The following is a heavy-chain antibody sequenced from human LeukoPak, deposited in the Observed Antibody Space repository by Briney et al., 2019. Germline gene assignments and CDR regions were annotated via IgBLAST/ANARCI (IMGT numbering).Heavy chain of an antibody. Sequence: KPSETLSLTCTVSGDSISGYYWSWIRQPPGKGLEWIGYIYISGSTNYNPSLKSRVTISVDTSKNQFSLQLNSVTPEDTAVYYCARGPLTGYSSSWGQGTLVTVSS. J-gene: IGHJ4*02. CDR1: GDSISGYY. CDR3: ARGPLTGYSSS. V-gene: IGHV4-4*09. D-gene: IGHD6-13*01. CDR2: IYISGST.